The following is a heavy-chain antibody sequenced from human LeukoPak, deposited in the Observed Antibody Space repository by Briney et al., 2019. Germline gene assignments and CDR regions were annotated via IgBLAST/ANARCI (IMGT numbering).Heavy chain of an antibody. D-gene: IGHD3-9*01. CDR3: AKGTILADFRDWFDP. V-gene: IGHV3-7*01. J-gene: IGHJ5*02. CDR1: GFTFSRYW. Sequence: GGSLRLSCAASGFTFSRYWMSWVRQAPGKGLAWVANINQDGREKYYVDSVKGRFTISRDNAKNSLYLQMNSLRVEDTALYYCAKGTILADFRDWFDPWGQGTLVT. CDR2: INQDGREK.